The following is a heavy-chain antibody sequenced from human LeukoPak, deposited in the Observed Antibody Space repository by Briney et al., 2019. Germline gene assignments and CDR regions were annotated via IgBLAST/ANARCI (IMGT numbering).Heavy chain of an antibody. D-gene: IGHD5-12*01. CDR1: GFTFSNYD. Sequence: GGSLRLSCTASGFTFSNYDMHWVRQAPGEGLEWVAFIWYDDREKKYADSVKGRFTISRDNSKDTVYLQMNSLTPEDTAVYYCARDRTGLYGGYGHYWGQGTLVTVSS. J-gene: IGHJ4*02. V-gene: IGHV3-30*02. CDR3: ARDRTGLYGGYGHY. CDR2: IWYDDREK.